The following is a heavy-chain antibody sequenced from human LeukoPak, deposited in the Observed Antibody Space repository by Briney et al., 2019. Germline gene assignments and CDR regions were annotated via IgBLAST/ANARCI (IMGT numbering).Heavy chain of an antibody. CDR2: ITLDGSDS. CDR1: GFPFSSYW. J-gene: IGHJ4*02. D-gene: IGHD1-1*01. V-gene: IGHV3-7*04. Sequence: GGSLRLSCAASGFPFSSYWMAWVRQAPGKGLEWVATITLDGSDSYYVDSVKGRFTVSRDNAKNSLYLQMNSLRVEDTAVFYCTTENWYVFENWGQGTLVTVSS. CDR3: TTENWYVFEN.